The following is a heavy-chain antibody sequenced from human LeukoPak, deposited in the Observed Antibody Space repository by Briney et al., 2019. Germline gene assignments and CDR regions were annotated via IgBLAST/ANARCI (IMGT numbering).Heavy chain of an antibody. Sequence: SVKVSCKASGGTFSSYAISWVRQAPGQGLEWMGGIIPIFGTANYAQKFQGRVTITADESTSTAYMELSSLRSDDTAVYYCARDIVVVPAAIAQGSYYYYYGMDVWAKGPRSPSP. CDR2: IIPIFGTA. D-gene: IGHD2-2*01. V-gene: IGHV1-69*01. CDR1: GGTFSSYA. J-gene: IGHJ6*02. CDR3: ARDIVVVPAAIAQGSYYYYYGMDV.